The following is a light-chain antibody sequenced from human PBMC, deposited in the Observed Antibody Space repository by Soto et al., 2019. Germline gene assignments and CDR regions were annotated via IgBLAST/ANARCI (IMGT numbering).Light chain of an antibody. CDR1: SSDIGGYNY. CDR3: CSYGGSYNLV. V-gene: IGLV2-11*01. CDR2: DVT. J-gene: IGLJ2*01. Sequence: QSALTQPRSVSGSHGQSVTISCTGTSSDIGGYNYVSWYQHHPGKAPKLMIYDVTTRPSGVPDRFSGYKSGNTASLAISGLQAEDEADYYCCSYGGSYNLVFGGGTKVTVL.